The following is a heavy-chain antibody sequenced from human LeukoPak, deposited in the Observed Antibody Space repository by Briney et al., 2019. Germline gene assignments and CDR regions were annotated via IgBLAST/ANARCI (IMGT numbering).Heavy chain of an antibody. CDR1: GFTFSSYA. Sequence: PGGSLRLSCVASGFTFSSYAVSWFRQAPGKGLEWVSTVGRSGVDTYYADSVRGRFTISKDSSKNTLYLQMNSLRAEDTAVYYCAKDWQLVDYWGQGTLVTVSS. CDR2: VGRSGVDT. D-gene: IGHD1-1*01. J-gene: IGHJ4*02. V-gene: IGHV3-23*01. CDR3: AKDWQLVDY.